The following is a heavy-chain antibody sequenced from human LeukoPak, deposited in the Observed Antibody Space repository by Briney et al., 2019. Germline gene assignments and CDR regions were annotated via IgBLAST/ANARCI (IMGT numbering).Heavy chain of an antibody. Sequence: PSETLSLTCAVYGGSFSGYYWSWIRQPPGKGLEWIGEINHSGSTNYNPSLKSRVTISVDTSKNQFSLKLSSVTAADTAVYYCARGYSGSFSFDYWGQGTLVTVSS. J-gene: IGHJ4*02. CDR2: INHSGST. CDR1: GGSFSGYY. CDR3: ARGYSGSFSFDY. D-gene: IGHD1-26*01. V-gene: IGHV4-34*01.